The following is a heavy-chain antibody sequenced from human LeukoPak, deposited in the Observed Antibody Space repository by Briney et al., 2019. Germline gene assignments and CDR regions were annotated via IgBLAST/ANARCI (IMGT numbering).Heavy chain of an antibody. V-gene: IGHV4-59*01. Sequence: PSETLSLTCTVSGGSISSYYWSWIRQPPGKGLEWIGYIYYSGSTNYNPSLKSRVTISVDTSKNQFPLKLSSVTAADTAVYYCARVDVFIAAVDYWGQGTLVTVSS. CDR3: ARVDVFIAAVDY. D-gene: IGHD6-13*01. CDR1: GGSISSYY. J-gene: IGHJ4*02. CDR2: IYYSGST.